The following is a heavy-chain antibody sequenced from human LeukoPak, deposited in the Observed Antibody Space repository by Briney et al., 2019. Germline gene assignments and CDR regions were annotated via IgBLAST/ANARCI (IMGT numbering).Heavy chain of an antibody. Sequence: PSETLSLTCTVSGGSISSYHWSWIRQPPGKGLEWIGRIYTSGSTNYNPSLKSRVTMSVDTSKNQFSLKLSSVTAADTAVYYCARDRSSSWYEYYMDVWGKGTTVTVSS. CDR2: IYTSGST. V-gene: IGHV4-4*07. D-gene: IGHD6-13*01. CDR3: ARDRSSSWYEYYMDV. CDR1: GGSISSYH. J-gene: IGHJ6*03.